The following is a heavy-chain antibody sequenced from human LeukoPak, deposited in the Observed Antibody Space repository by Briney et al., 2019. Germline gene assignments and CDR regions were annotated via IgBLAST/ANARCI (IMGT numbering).Heavy chain of an antibody. J-gene: IGHJ4*02. D-gene: IGHD4-17*01. CDR3: TYGDYVRGRFDY. CDR2: IRGSSGST. Sequence: PGGSLRLSCAASGFTFSDYAMSWVRQAPGKGLEWVSGIRGSSGSTFYADSVKGRFTISRDNSKNTLYLQMNSLRAEDTAVYYCTYGDYVRGRFDYWGQGTLVTVSS. CDR1: GFTFSDYA. V-gene: IGHV3-23*01.